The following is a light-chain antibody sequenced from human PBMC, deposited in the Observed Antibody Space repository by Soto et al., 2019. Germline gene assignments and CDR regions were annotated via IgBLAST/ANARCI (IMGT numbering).Light chain of an antibody. J-gene: IGLJ2*01. CDR1: SSDVGGYNY. Sequence: QSALTQPRSVSGSPGQSVTISCTGTSSDVGGYNYVSWYQQHPGEAPKLMIYDVSKRPSGVPDRFSGSKSGNTASLTISGLQAEDEADYYCCSEAGRVVVFGGGTKVTVL. CDR3: CSEAGRVVV. CDR2: DVS. V-gene: IGLV2-11*01.